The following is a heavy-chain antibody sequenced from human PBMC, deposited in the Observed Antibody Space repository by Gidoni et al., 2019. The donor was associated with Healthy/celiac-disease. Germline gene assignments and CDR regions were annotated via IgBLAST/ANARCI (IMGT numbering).Heavy chain of an antibody. Sequence: EVQLLESGGGLVQPGGSLRLSCAASGFTCSSYAMSWVRQAPGKGLEWVSAISGSGGSTYYADSVKGRFTISRDNSKNTLYLQMNSLRAEDTAVYYCAKGDQQQWLPLWYFDLWGRGTLVTVSS. D-gene: IGHD6-19*01. CDR2: ISGSGGST. J-gene: IGHJ2*01. CDR1: GFTCSSYA. V-gene: IGHV3-23*01. CDR3: AKGDQQQWLPLWYFDL.